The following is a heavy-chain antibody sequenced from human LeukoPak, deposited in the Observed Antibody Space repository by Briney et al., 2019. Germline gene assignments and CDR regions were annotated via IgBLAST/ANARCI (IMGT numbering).Heavy chain of an antibody. CDR3: ARGRPLYYYGSGSYYRPLDY. J-gene: IGHJ4*02. D-gene: IGHD3-10*01. V-gene: IGHV4-34*01. Sequence: SETLSLTCAVYGGSFSGYYWSWIRQPPGKGLEWIGEINHSGSTNYNPSLKSRVTISVDTSKNQFSLKLSSVTAADTAVYYCARGRPLYYYGSGSYYRPLDYWGQGTLVTVSS. CDR1: GGSFSGYY. CDR2: INHSGST.